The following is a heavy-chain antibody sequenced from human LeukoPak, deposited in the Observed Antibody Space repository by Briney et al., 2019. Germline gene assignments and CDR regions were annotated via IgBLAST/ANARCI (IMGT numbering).Heavy chain of an antibody. CDR3: ARGRESHGHYFHF. D-gene: IGHD1-26*01. J-gene: IGHJ4*02. V-gene: IGHV1-69*13. Sequence: SVKVSCKASGGTFNNYAINWVRQAPGQGLEWMGGIFPLFEITNYAQGFQGRVTITADDSTSTAYMELNSLTTEDTAVYYCARGRESHGHYFHFWGQGTLVTVSS. CDR1: GGTFNNYA. CDR2: IFPLFEIT.